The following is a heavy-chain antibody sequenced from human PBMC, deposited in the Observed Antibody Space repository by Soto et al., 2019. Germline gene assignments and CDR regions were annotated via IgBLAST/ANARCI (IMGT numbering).Heavy chain of an antibody. J-gene: IGHJ4*02. CDR2: INNDGIIT. D-gene: IGHD2-8*01. CDR3: ARSTNGSFDY. V-gene: IGHV3-74*01. Sequence: EVQLVESGGGLVQPGGSLRLSCAASGFTFSYYWMHWVRQAPGKGLEWVSRINNDGIITNYTDSVKGRFTMSRDNAKSTLYLQMSSLRVEDTAVYYCARSTNGSFDYWGQGTLVTVSS. CDR1: GFTFSYYW.